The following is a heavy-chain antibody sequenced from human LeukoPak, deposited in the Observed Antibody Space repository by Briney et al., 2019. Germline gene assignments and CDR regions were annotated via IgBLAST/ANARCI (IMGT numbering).Heavy chain of an antibody. CDR3: AKDVGKWESLHFFDY. Sequence: GGSLRLSCAASGFTFSDYYMSWIRQAPGKGLEWVSYISSSGSTIYYADSVKGRFTISRDNAKNSLYLQMNSLRAEDTAVYYCAKDVGKWESLHFFDYWGQGTLVTVSS. CDR2: ISSSGSTI. D-gene: IGHD1-26*01. J-gene: IGHJ4*02. CDR1: GFTFSDYY. V-gene: IGHV3-11*01.